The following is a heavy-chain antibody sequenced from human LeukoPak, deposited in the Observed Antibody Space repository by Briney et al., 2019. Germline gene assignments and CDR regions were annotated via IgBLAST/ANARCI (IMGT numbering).Heavy chain of an antibody. CDR3: AKEVQLWFNWFDP. CDR1: GFTFSSYS. CDR2: ISSSSSTI. Sequence: PGGSLRLSCAASGFTFSSYSMNWVRQAPGKGLEWVSYISSSSSTIYYADSVKGRFTISRDNAKNTLYLQMNSLRAEDTAVYYCAKEVQLWFNWFDPWGQGTLVTVSS. J-gene: IGHJ5*02. V-gene: IGHV3-48*01. D-gene: IGHD5-18*01.